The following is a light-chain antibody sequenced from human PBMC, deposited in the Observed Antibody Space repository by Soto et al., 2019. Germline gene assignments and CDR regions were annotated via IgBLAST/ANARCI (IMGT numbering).Light chain of an antibody. CDR3: QSYDNSLSGSYV. J-gene: IGLJ1*01. V-gene: IGLV1-40*01. CDR1: SSNIGAGYE. Sequence: QSVLTQPPSVSGAPGERVTISCTGSSSNIGAGYEVHWYQQLPGTSPKLLIYEDTDRPSGVPDRCSGSKSGTSASLAITGLLAEDEADYYCQSYDNSLSGSYVFGTGTKVTVL. CDR2: EDT.